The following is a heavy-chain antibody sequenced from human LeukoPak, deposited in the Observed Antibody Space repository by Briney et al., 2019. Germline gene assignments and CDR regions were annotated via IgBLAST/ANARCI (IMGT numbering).Heavy chain of an antibody. CDR3: ARSDLVVIPFDY. D-gene: IGHD4-23*01. CDR2: IYSSGST. J-gene: IGHJ4*02. CDR1: GGSISSYY. Sequence: SETLSLTCTVSGGSISSYYWSWIRQPAGKGLEWIGHIYSSGSTNYNPSLTSRVTMSIDTSKNQFSLKLSSVTAADTAVYYCARSDLVVIPFDYWGQGTLVTVSS. V-gene: IGHV4-4*07.